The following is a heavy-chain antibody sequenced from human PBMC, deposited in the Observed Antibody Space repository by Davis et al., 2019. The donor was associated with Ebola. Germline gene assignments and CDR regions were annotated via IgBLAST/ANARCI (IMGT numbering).Heavy chain of an antibody. CDR3: VSGDGRGSSYDMDV. CDR2: ISSSSSYI. V-gene: IGHV3-21*04. J-gene: IGHJ6*02. Sequence: GESLKISCAASGFTFSSYSMNWVRQAPGKGLEWVSSISSSSSYIYYADSVKGRFTISRDNAKNSLYLQMNSLGAEETAVYYCVSGDGRGSSYDMDVWGQGTTVTVSS. CDR1: GFTFSSYS. D-gene: IGHD5-12*01.